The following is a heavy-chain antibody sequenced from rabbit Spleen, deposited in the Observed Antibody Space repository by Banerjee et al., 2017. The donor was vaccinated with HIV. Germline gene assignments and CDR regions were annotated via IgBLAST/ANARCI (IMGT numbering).Heavy chain of an antibody. CDR3: ARGTASNGDGFAM. CDR1: GFSFSSSYY. J-gene: IGHJ4*01. V-gene: IGHV1S40*01. D-gene: IGHD6-1*01. Sequence: QSLEESGGDLVKPGASLTLTCTASGFSFSSSYYMCWVRQAPGKGLEWIACIYAGNSGSTYSATWAKGRFTISKTSSTTVTLQMTSLTAADTATYFCARGTASNGDGFAMWGPGTLVTVS. CDR2: IYAGNSGST.